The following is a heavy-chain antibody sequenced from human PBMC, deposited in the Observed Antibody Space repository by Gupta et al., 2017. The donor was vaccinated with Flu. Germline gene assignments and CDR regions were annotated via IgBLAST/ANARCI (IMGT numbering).Heavy chain of an antibody. J-gene: IGHJ4*02. Sequence: AQNFQGRLTITADESTNTAYMELSSLGSEDTAIYYCARAYDFWSGYYAPIGHWGQGTLVTVSS. V-gene: IGHV1-69*01. CDR3: ARAYDFWSGYYAPIGH. D-gene: IGHD3-3*01.